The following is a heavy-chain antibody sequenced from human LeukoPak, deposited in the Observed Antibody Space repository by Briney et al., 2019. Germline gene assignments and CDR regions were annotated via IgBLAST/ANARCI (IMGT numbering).Heavy chain of an antibody. CDR1: GFTFSNYA. CDR3: ARVSSGWYPDMGHTFDY. D-gene: IGHD6-19*01. CDR2: VGGDDAT. Sequence: GGSLRLSCAASGFTFSNYAMNWVRQAPGKGLEWVSVVGGDDATYYTDSVKGRFTISRDNSKNTLSLQMNSLRAEDTAVYYCARVSSGWYPDMGHTFDYWGQGTLVTVSS. V-gene: IGHV3-23*01. J-gene: IGHJ4*02.